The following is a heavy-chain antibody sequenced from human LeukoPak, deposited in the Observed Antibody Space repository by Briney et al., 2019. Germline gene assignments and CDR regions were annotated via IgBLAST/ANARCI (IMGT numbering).Heavy chain of an antibody. CDR2: INPSGDTT. CDR3: VRGPLTADSCYNC. Sequence: GASVKVSCKASGYTFSISYIHWVRQAPGQGLEWMGIINPSGDTTNYAQKFQGRVTMTRDTSTSTVYMEVSSLRSEDTAVYYCVRGPLTADSCYNCWGQGTLVTVSS. D-gene: IGHD2-15*01. CDR1: GYTFSISY. J-gene: IGHJ4*02. V-gene: IGHV1-46*01.